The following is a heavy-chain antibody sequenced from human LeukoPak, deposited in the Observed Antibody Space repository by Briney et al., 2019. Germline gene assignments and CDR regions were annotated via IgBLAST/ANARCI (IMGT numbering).Heavy chain of an antibody. CDR3: ARDSRGSSWFFDY. CDR1: GFTFSSYE. Sequence: GGSLRLSCAASGFTFSSYEMNWVRQAPGKGLEWVSYISSSGKTFYYADSVKGRFTISRDNGKNSLYLQMNSLRVEDTAVYYCARDSRGSSWFFDYWGQGALVTVSS. J-gene: IGHJ4*02. V-gene: IGHV3-48*03. D-gene: IGHD6-13*01. CDR2: ISSSGKTF.